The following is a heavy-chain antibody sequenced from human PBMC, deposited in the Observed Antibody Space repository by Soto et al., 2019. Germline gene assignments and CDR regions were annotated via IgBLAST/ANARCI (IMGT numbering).Heavy chain of an antibody. CDR2: NSSSGSDT. D-gene: IGHD1-26*01. CDR1: GFSFSSYE. Sequence: EAQLVESGGDLVQPGGSLRLSCAGSGFSFSSYEMNWVRQAPGKGLEWVSYNSSSGSDTYYADSVKARFTISRDNAQNSLYLQMTRLRAEDTAIYYCASLSGSYGFDPWGQGTLVTVSS. V-gene: IGHV3-48*03. J-gene: IGHJ5*02. CDR3: ASLSGSYGFDP.